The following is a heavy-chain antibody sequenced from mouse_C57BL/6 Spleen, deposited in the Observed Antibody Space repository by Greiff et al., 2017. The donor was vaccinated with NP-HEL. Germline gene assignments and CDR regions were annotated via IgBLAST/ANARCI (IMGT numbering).Heavy chain of an antibody. D-gene: IGHD2-3*01. V-gene: IGHV5-17*01. Sequence: EVKVVESGGGLVKPGGSLKLSCAASGFTFSDYGMHWVRQAPEKGLEWVAYISSGSSTIYYADTVKGRFTISRDNAKNTLFLQMTSLRSEDTAMYYCARNGYFYYYAMDHWGQGTSVTVSS. CDR2: ISSGSSTI. J-gene: IGHJ4*01. CDR1: GFTFSDYG. CDR3: ARNGYFYYYAMDH.